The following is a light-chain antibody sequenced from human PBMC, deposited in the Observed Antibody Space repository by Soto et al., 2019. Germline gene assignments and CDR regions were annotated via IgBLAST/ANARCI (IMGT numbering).Light chain of an antibody. CDR3: CSYAGGSTYV. Sequence: QSALTQPASVSGSPGQSITISCTGTSSDVGAFNLVSWYRQHPGQAPTLIIYEATKRPSGVSDRFSGPKSGNTASLTISGLQAGDEADYYCCSYAGGSTYVFGSGTKVTVL. CDR1: SSDVGAFNL. J-gene: IGLJ1*01. V-gene: IGLV2-23*01. CDR2: EAT.